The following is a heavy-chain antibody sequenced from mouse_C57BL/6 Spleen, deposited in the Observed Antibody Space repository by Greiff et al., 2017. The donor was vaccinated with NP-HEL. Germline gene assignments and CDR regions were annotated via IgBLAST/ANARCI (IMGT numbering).Heavy chain of an antibody. J-gene: IGHJ4*01. CDR3: ERGGNYVYAMDY. D-gene: IGHD2-1*01. Sequence: VQLQQSGPELVKPGASVKMSCKASGYTFTDYNMHWVKQSHGKSLEWIGYINPNNGGTSYNQKFKGKATLTVNKSSSTAYMELRSLTSEDSAVYYCERGGNYVYAMDYWGQGTSVTVSS. CDR1: GYTFTDYN. V-gene: IGHV1-22*01. CDR2: INPNNGGT.